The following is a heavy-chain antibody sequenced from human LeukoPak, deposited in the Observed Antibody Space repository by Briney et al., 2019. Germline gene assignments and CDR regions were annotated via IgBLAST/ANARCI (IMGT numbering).Heavy chain of an antibody. CDR3: ARAPDYDSSGYYYGH. CDR1: VYTSTCYY. V-gene: IGHV1-2*02. Sequence: ASVKVSCKASVYTSTCYYMHWVRQAPGQGLEWMGWINPNSGGTNYAQKFRGRVTMTRDTSISTAYMELSRLRSDDTAVYYCARAPDYDSSGYYYGHWGQGTLVTVSS. J-gene: IGHJ1*01. CDR2: INPNSGGT. D-gene: IGHD3-22*01.